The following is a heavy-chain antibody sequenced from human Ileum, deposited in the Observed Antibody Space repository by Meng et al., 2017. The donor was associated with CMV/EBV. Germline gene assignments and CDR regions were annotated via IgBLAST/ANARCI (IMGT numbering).Heavy chain of an antibody. Sequence: GGSLRLSCAASGFTFSSYWMSWVRQAPGKGLEWVGNIKQDGGEKFYVDSVKGRFTISRDNAKDSLYLEMDSLRVEDTAVYYCARLRGYLECLAPFDPWGQGTLVTVSS. D-gene: IGHD3-3*01. CDR1: GFTFSSYW. V-gene: IGHV3-7*01. CDR3: ARLRGYLECLAPFDP. J-gene: IGHJ5*02. CDR2: IKQDGGEK.